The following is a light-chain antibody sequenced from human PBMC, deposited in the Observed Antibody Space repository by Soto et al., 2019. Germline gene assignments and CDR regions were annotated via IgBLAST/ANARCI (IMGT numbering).Light chain of an antibody. CDR3: SSYTTTSTWV. Sequence: QSALTQPASVSGSPGQSITISCAGTITDFGHNHVSWFQQHPGKAPKLIIYDVSSRPSGVSNRFSGSKSDDTASLTISGLQAEDEADYYCSSYTTTSTWVFDGGTKVTVL. V-gene: IGLV2-14*01. J-gene: IGLJ2*01. CDR1: ITDFGHNH. CDR2: DVS.